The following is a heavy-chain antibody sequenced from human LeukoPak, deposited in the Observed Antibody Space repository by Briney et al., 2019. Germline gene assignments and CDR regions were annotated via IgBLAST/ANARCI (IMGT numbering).Heavy chain of an antibody. CDR1: RFTFSSFA. V-gene: IGHV3-23*01. J-gene: IGHJ4*02. D-gene: IGHD3-10*01. CDR3: AKGRRNTGFDY. Sequence: GGSLRLSCAASRFTFSSFAMYWVRQAPGKGLEWVSAISDSGGNTYYADSVKGRFTISRDNSKNTLYLQMNSLRVEDTAVYYCAKGRRNTGFDYWGQGTLVTVSS. CDR2: ISDSGGNT.